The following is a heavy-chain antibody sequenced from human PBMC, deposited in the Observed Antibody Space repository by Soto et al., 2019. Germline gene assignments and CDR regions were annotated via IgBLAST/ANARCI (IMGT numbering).Heavy chain of an antibody. CDR3: ARRPGISKSYSYAFDV. J-gene: IGHJ3*01. Sequence: QVTLKESGPVLVKPTETLTLTCTVSGFSLSNPRMGVSWIRQPPGKALEWLAHIFSDDTKFYRTSLENRLTISKATSRNQVVLTITHMDPGDPATYYCARRPGISKSYSYAFDVWGQGTLVTVSS. CDR1: GFSLSNPRMG. V-gene: IGHV2-26*01. CDR2: IFSDDTK. D-gene: IGHD2-15*01.